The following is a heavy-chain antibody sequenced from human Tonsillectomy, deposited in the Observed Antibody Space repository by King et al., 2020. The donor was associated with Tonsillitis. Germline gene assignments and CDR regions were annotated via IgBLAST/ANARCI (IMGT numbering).Heavy chain of an antibody. CDR1: GFTFSDYY. V-gene: IGHV3-11*01. CDR2: ISSNGTST. Sequence: VQLVESGGGLVKPGGSLRLSCAASGFTFSDYYINWIRQAPGKGLEWISYISSNGTSTFYADSVKGLFTISRDIAKNTLYLQMNSLRAEDTAVYYCARASDFLLRFFFDSWGRGTLVTVSS. J-gene: IGHJ4*02. D-gene: IGHD3-3*01. CDR3: ARASDFLLRFFFDS.